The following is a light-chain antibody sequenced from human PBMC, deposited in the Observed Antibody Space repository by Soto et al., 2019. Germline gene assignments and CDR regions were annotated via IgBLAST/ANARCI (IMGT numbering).Light chain of an antibody. V-gene: IGLV2-8*01. CDR2: EVN. Sequence: QSVLTQPPSASGSPGQSVTISCTGTSSDVGGYNYVSWYQQHPGKAPKLMIYEVNKRPSGVPDRFSGSKSGNTASLTVTGLQAEDEADYYCSSYGGTNTLVVFGGGTQLTVL. CDR3: SSYGGTNTLVV. J-gene: IGLJ2*01. CDR1: SSDVGGYNY.